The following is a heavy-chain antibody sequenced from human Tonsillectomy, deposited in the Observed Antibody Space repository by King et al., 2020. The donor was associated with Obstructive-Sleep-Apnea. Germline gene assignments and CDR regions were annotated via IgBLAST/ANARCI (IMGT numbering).Heavy chain of an antibody. CDR2: IRCVGVCT. Sequence: DVQLVESGGGLVQPGGSLRLSCAASGFTFSSYARSWVRQAPGKGVEGVSAIRCVGVCTYSADSVKGQFTISRDNSKNTLYLQMNSLRAEDTAVYYCAKPLYYYDSSGYSDWGQGTLVTVSS. CDR1: GFTFSSYA. J-gene: IGHJ4*02. V-gene: IGHV3-23*04. D-gene: IGHD3-22*01. CDR3: AKPLYYYDSSGYSD.